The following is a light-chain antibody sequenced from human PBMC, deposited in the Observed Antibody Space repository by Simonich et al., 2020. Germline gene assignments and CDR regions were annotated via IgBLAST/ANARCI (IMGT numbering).Light chain of an antibody. J-gene: IGKJ1*01. V-gene: IGKV4-1*01. CDR3: QQYYSTPWT. CDR1: QSVLNSSNNKNY. Sequence: DIVMTQSPDSLAVSLGERATINSKSSQSVLNSSNNKNYLAWYQQKPGQPPKLLIYWASTRDSGVPDLFSGSGSGTDLTLTISSLQAEDVAVYYCQQYYSTPWTFGQGTKVEIK. CDR2: WAS.